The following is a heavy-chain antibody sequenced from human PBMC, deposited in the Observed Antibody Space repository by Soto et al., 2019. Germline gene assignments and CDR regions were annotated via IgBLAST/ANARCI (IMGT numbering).Heavy chain of an antibody. CDR2: IRDKANSYTT. CDR1: GFTFSDHY. V-gene: IGHV3-72*01. Sequence: PGGSLRLSCAASGFTFSDHYMDWVRQAPGKGLEWIGRIRDKANSYTTEYAASVKGRFSVSRDDSESSLYLQMNSLKTDDTATYYCARGSSSSRSLYYYGLDDWGQRTTVTVSS. CDR3: ARGSSSSRSLYYYGLDD. D-gene: IGHD6-6*01. J-gene: IGHJ6*02.